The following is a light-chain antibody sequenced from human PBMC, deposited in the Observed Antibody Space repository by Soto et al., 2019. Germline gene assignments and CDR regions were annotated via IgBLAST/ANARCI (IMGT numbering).Light chain of an antibody. Sequence: EIVMTQSPATLSVSPGERATLSCRASQSVSSNLAWYQQKPGQAPRLLIYGASTRATGIPARFSGSGSGTAFTLTIRSLQSEDFAVYYCQQYNTWPTFGPGTKVDIK. CDR2: GAS. J-gene: IGKJ3*01. CDR3: QQYNTWPT. CDR1: QSVSSN. V-gene: IGKV3-15*01.